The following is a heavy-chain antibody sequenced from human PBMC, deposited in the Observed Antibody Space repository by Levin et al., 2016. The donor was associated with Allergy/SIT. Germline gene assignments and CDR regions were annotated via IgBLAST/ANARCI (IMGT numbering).Heavy chain of an antibody. D-gene: IGHD3-16*01. J-gene: IGHJ4*02. CDR1: GFTFRGWE. CDR3: VRDRGLGGYYEH. V-gene: IGHV3-33*01. Sequence: GESLKISCVGSGFTFRGWEFHWVRQAPGKGLEWVAVIRPDGGGKYYGDSVKGRFTVSRDDLTNTAYLQMNSLRVDDTARYFCVRDRGLGGYYEHWGQGAQVTVSS. CDR2: IRPDGGGK.